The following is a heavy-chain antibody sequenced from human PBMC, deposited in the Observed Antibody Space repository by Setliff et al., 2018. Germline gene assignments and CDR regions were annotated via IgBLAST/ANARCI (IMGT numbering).Heavy chain of an antibody. V-gene: IGHV4-34*01. D-gene: IGHD3-22*01. CDR3: ARYYDSSGYYDADFDY. J-gene: IGHJ4*02. Sequence: PSETLSLTCAVYGGSFSGYYWSWIRQPPGKGLEWIGEINHSGSTNYNPTLMDRVTISVDTSKNQFSLKLRCVTAADPAVYYCARYYDSSGYYDADFDYWGQGTLVTVSS. CDR2: INHSGST. CDR1: GGSFSGYY.